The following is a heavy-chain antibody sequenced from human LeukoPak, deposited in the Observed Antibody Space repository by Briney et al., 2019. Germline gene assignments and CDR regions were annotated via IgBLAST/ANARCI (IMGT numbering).Heavy chain of an antibody. Sequence: GGSLRLSCAASGFTFSSYGMHWVRQAPGKGLEWMAVISYDGSNKYYADSVKGRFTISRDNSKNTLYLQMNSLRAEDTAVYYCAKDANWGRGIFDYWGQGTLVTVSS. J-gene: IGHJ4*02. CDR1: GFTFSSYG. D-gene: IGHD7-27*01. CDR2: ISYDGSNK. V-gene: IGHV3-30*18. CDR3: AKDANWGRGIFDY.